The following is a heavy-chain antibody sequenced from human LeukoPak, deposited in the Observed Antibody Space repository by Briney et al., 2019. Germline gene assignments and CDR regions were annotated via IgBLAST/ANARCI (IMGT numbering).Heavy chain of an antibody. D-gene: IGHD3-3*01. CDR1: GFTFSSYA. V-gene: IGHV3-30-3*01. CDR3: ARDVTIFGVVGFDP. J-gene: IGHJ5*02. Sequence: PGRSLRLSCAASGFTFSSYAMHWVRQAPGKGLEWVAVISYDGSNKYYADSVKGRFTISRDNAKNSLYLQMNSLRAEDTAVYYCARDVTIFGVVGFDPWGQGTLVTVSS. CDR2: ISYDGSNK.